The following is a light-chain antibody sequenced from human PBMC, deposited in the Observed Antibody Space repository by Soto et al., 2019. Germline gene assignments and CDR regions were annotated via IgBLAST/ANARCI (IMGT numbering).Light chain of an antibody. CDR2: KVS. CDR3: MQGTHWPPYT. Sequence: EVVMTQSPLSLPVTLGQPASISCRSSHSLVYTDGNAYLNWFHQRPGQSPRRLIYKVSYRDSGVQDRFSGSGSGTDFTLKISRVEAEDVGIYYCMQGTHWPPYTFGQGTKLEIK. J-gene: IGKJ2*01. CDR1: HSLVYTDGNAY. V-gene: IGKV2-30*01.